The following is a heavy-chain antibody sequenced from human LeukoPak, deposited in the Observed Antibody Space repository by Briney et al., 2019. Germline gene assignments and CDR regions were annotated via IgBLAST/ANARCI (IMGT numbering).Heavy chain of an antibody. V-gene: IGHV4-34*01. CDR1: GGSFSGYY. D-gene: IGHD3-10*01. CDR3: ARGGVLWGYYYYGMDV. Sequence: SETLSLTCVVYGGSFSGYYWSWIRQPPGKGLEWIGEINHSGSTNYNPSLKSRVTISVDTSKNQFSLKLSSVTAADTAVYYCARGGVLWGYYYYGMDVWGQGTTVTVSS. CDR2: INHSGST. J-gene: IGHJ6*02.